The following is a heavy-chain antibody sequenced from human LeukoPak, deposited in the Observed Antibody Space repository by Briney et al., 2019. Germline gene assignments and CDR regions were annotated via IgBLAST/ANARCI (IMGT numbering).Heavy chain of an antibody. D-gene: IGHD6-19*01. V-gene: IGHV4-59*01. CDR2: IYYSGST. Sequence: SETLSLTCTVSGGSISSYYWSWIRQPPGKGLEWIGYIYYSGSTNYNPSLKSRVTISVDTSKNQFSLKLSSVTAADTAVYYCARDAYSSGFFFDYWGQGTLVTVS. CDR3: ARDAYSSGFFFDY. CDR1: GGSISSYY. J-gene: IGHJ4*02.